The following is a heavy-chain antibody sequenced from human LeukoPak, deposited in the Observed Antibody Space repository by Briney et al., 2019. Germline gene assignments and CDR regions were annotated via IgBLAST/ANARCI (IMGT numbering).Heavy chain of an antibody. CDR3: AKCLAYCGGDCYYVLGY. V-gene: IGHV1-2*02. CDR2: INPNSGGT. D-gene: IGHD2-21*02. CDR1: GYTFTSYD. Sequence: AASVKVSCKASGYTFTSYDINWVRQATGQGLEWMGWINPNSGGTNYAQKFQGRVTMTRDTSISTAYMELSRLRSDETAVYYCAKCLAYCGGDCYYVLGYWGQGTLVTVSS. J-gene: IGHJ4*02.